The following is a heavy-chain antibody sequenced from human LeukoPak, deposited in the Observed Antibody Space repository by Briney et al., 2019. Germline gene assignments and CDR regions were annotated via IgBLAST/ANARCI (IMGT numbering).Heavy chain of an antibody. CDR3: ARGDFWSGPFDY. J-gene: IGHJ4*02. D-gene: IGHD3-3*01. V-gene: IGHV4-31*03. Sequence: SETLSLTCTVSGGSISSGGYYWSWIRQHPGKGLEWIGYIYYSGSTYYNPSLKSRVTISVGTSKNQFSLKLSSVTAADTAVYYCARGDFWSGPFDYWGQGTLVTVSS. CDR2: IYYSGST. CDR1: GGSISSGGYY.